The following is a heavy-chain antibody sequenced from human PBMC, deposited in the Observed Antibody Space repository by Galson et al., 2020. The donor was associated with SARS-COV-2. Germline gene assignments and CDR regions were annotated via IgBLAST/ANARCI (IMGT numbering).Heavy chain of an antibody. Sequence: SETLSLTCTVSGYSISSGYYWGWIRQPPGKGLEWIGSIYHSGSTYYNPSLKSRVTISVDTSKNQFSLKLSSATAADTAVYYCARAPERRITIFGVVAEGYYFDYWGQGTLVTVSS. CDR1: GYSISSGYY. V-gene: IGHV4-38-2*02. J-gene: IGHJ4*02. CDR2: IYHSGST. CDR3: ARAPERRITIFGVVAEGYYFDY. D-gene: IGHD3-3*01.